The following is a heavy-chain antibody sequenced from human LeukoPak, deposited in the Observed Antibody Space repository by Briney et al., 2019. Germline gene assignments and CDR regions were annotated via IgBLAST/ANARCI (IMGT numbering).Heavy chain of an antibody. Sequence: SETLSLTCAVYGGSFSTYYWSWIRQPPGKGLEWIGEINHSGNTNYNPSLKSRVTISVHTSKNQFSLKLSSVTAADTAVYYCARESQFTASAFDIWGQGTMVTVSS. CDR1: GGSFSTYY. CDR2: INHSGNT. CDR3: ARESQFTASAFDI. D-gene: IGHD5-24*01. V-gene: IGHV4-34*01. J-gene: IGHJ3*02.